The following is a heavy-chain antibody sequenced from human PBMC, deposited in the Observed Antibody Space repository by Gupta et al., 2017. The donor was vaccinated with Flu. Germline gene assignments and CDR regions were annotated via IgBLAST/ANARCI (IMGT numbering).Heavy chain of an antibody. V-gene: IGHV3-23*01. Sequence: EVQLLESGGGLIQPGGSLRLSCAASGITFSNYAMNWVRQAPEKGLEWVSAISGSGDNTYYADSVKGRFTISRDNSKYTVYLQMNSLRAEDTAVYYCAKAAYSYGTGRSFDYWGQGTLVAVSS. CDR2: ISGSGDNT. D-gene: IGHD5-18*01. J-gene: IGHJ4*02. CDR3: AKAAYSYGTGRSFDY. CDR1: GITFSNYA.